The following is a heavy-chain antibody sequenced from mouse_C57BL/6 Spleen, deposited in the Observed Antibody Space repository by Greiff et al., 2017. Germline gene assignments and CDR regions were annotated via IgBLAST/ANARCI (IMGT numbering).Heavy chain of an antibody. CDR2: IDPENGDT. CDR3: TTLYDYDIY. Sequence: VQLQQSGAELVRPGASVKLSCTASGFNIKDDYMHWVKQRPEQGLEWIGWIDPENGDTEYASKFQGKATITADTSSNTAYLQLSSLTSEDTAVYYCTTLYDYDIYWGQGTTLTVSA. V-gene: IGHV14-4*01. J-gene: IGHJ2*01. CDR1: GFNIKDDY. D-gene: IGHD2-4*01.